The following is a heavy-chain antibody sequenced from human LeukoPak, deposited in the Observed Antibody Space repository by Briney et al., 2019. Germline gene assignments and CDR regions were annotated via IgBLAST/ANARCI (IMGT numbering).Heavy chain of an antibody. D-gene: IGHD5-12*01. Sequence: SETLSLTCIVSGGSISNYYWSWIRQPPRKGLEWIGYVHYSGNTNYNPSLKSRVTISVDTSKNQFSLKLNSVTAADTAVYYCARVHSGYDWRVDYWGQGTLVTVSS. CDR1: GGSISNYY. CDR2: VHYSGNT. J-gene: IGHJ4*02. V-gene: IGHV4-59*12. CDR3: ARVHSGYDWRVDY.